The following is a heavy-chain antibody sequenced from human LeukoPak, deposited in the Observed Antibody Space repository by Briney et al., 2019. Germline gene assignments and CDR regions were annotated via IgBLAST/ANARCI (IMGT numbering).Heavy chain of an antibody. V-gene: IGHV3-21*01. CDR2: ISSSSSYI. Sequence: GGSLRHSCAASGFTFSSYSMNWVRQAPGKGLEWVSSISSSSSYIYYADSEKGRFTISRDNAENSLYLQMNSLRAEDTAVYYCARDRQQWLAQGFDPWGQGTLVTVSS. J-gene: IGHJ5*02. D-gene: IGHD6-19*01. CDR1: GFTFSSYS. CDR3: ARDRQQWLAQGFDP.